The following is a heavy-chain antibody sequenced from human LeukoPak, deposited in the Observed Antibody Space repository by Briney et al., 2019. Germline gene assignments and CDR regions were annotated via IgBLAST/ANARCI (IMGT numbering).Heavy chain of an antibody. CDR3: ARWSAMVPYYYYYYMDV. CDR2: IYTSGST. V-gene: IGHV4-4*07. Sequence: SETLSLTCIVSGGSISSYYWSWIRQPAGKGLEWIGRIYTSGSTNYNPSLKSRVTMSVDTSKNQFSLKLSSVTAADTAVYYCARWSAMVPYYYYYYMDVWGKGTTVTVSS. CDR1: GGSISSYY. D-gene: IGHD5-18*01. J-gene: IGHJ6*03.